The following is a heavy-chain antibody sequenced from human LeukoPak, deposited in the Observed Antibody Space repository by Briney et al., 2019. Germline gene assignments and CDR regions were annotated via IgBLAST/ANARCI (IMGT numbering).Heavy chain of an antibody. CDR2: ISSSGSTI. D-gene: IGHD6-19*01. Sequence: GGSLRLSCAASGFTFSTYSMNWVRQAPGKGLEWVSYISSSGSTIYYADSVKGRFTISRDNAKNSLYLQMNSLRAEDTAVYYCARGGSGWPFDYWGQGTLVTVSS. V-gene: IGHV3-48*04. J-gene: IGHJ4*02. CDR1: GFTFSTYS. CDR3: ARGGSGWPFDY.